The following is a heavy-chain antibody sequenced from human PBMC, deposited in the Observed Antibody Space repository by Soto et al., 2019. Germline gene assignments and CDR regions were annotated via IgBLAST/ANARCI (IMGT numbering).Heavy chain of an antibody. CDR2: IFYSGST. J-gene: IGHJ4*02. CDR3: ARLLYDSRGYYYFDY. V-gene: IGHV4-31*03. CDR1: GGSISSGGYY. D-gene: IGHD3-22*01. Sequence: SETLSLTCTVSGGSISSGGYYWSWIRHHPGKGLEWIGYIFYSGSTFYSPSLKSRVTISVDTARNQFSLNLRSVTAADTAVYYCARLLYDSRGYYYFDYWGQGTLVTVSS.